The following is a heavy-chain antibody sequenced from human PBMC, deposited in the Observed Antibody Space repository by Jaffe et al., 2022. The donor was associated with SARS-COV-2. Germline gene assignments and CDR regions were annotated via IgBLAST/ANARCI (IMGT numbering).Heavy chain of an antibody. D-gene: IGHD6-13*01. Sequence: EVQLVESGGGLVRPGGSLRLSCATSGFTFSSAWMSWVRQAPGKGLEWVGRIKSETDGGTTDYAAPVKGRFTISRDDSRNTLYLQMNSLKTEDTAVYYCTTEPPPAAAAGNWGRGTLVTVSS. J-gene: IGHJ4*02. CDR2: IKSETDGGTT. CDR1: GFTFSSAW. CDR3: TTEPPPAAAAGN. V-gene: IGHV3-15*01.